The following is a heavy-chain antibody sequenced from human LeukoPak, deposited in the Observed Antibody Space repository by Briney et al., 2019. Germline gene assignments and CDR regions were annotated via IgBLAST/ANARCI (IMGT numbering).Heavy chain of an antibody. Sequence: SETLSLTCSVSGGFISSPNHDWAWIRQPPGQGLEWIGSIYYSGTTYYNLSLKSRVTLSVDTSQNQFSLKLSSVTAADTAIYFCARSLGANTWVGNWFDPWGQGTLVTVSP. J-gene: IGHJ5*02. CDR1: GGFISSPNHD. CDR2: IYYSGTT. CDR3: ARSLGANTWVGNWFDP. V-gene: IGHV4-39*01. D-gene: IGHD4/OR15-4a*01.